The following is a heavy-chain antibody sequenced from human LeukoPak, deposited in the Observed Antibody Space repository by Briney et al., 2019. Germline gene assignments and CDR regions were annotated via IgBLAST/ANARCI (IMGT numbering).Heavy chain of an antibody. V-gene: IGHV1-69*04. J-gene: IGHJ4*02. CDR1: GGTFSSYA. Sequence: SVKVSCKASGGTFSSYAISWVRQAPGQGLEWMGRIIPILGIANYAQKFQGRVTITADKSTSTAYMELSSLRSDDTAVYYCARDIYGYSGSYPVDYWGQGTLVTVSS. CDR2: IIPILGIA. CDR3: ARDIYGYSGSYPVDY. D-gene: IGHD1-26*01.